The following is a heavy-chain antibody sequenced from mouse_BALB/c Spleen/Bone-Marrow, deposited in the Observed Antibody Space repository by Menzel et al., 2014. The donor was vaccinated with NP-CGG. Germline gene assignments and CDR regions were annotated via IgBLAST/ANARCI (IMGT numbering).Heavy chain of an antibody. D-gene: IGHD1-1*01. V-gene: IGHV1-62-2*01. CDR3: TRHFYGSSYFDY. J-gene: IGHJ2*01. CDR1: GYTFTDYI. CDR2: FYPGSGNI. Sequence: QVQLQQSGAKLVKPGASVKLSCKASGYTFTDYIIHWIKQRSVQGLEWIGWFYPGSGNIKYNEKFKDKATLTADKSSSTVYMELSRLTSEDSAVYFCTRHFYGSSYFDYWGQGTTLTVSS.